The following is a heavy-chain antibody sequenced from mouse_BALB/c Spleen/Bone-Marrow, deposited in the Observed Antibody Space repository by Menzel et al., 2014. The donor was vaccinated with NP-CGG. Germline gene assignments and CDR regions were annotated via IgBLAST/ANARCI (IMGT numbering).Heavy chain of an antibody. Sequence: QVHLQQPGAELVKPGASVKLSCKASGYTFTSYYMCWVKQRPGQGLEWIGEINPSNGGTNFNEKFKSKATLTVDKSSSTAYMSLSSLTSEDSAVYYCTRSRRAMDHWGQGTSVTVSS. V-gene: IGHV1S81*02. D-gene: IGHD2-12*01. CDR1: GYTFTSYY. CDR2: INPSNGGT. CDR3: TRSRRAMDH. J-gene: IGHJ4*01.